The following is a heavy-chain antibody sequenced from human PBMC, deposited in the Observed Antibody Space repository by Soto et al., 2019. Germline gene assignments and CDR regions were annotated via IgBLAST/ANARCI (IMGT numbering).Heavy chain of an antibody. J-gene: IGHJ4*02. V-gene: IGHV4-31*03. CDR1: GGSVSNGAYY. Sequence: QVQLQESGPGLVKPSQTLSLTRTVSGGSVSNGAYYWTWIRQHPGKGLEWIGYIYYSGSTYYNPSLKSRVTMSVDTSENQFSLQLTSVTAADTAVYYCARIKGGAAGNFDYWGQGTLVTVSS. CDR3: ARIKGGAAGNFDY. D-gene: IGHD6-13*01. CDR2: IYYSGST.